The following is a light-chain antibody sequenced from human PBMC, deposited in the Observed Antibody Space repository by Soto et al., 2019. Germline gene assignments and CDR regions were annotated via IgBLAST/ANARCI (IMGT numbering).Light chain of an antibody. Sequence: DIQLTQSPSFLSASVGDRVTITCRASQGISSYLAWYQQKPGKAPKLLIYAASTLQSGVPSRFSGSGSGTEFTLTISSLQTEDSATYYCQQLNSYPRVTFGGGTKVDIK. J-gene: IGKJ4*01. CDR1: QGISSY. V-gene: IGKV1-9*01. CDR2: AAS. CDR3: QQLNSYPRVT.